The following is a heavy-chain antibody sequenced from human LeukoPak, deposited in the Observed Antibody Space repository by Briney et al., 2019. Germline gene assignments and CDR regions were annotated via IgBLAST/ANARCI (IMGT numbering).Heavy chain of an antibody. D-gene: IGHD3-9*01. CDR1: GFTFTNVW. Sequence: PGGSLRLSCAASGFTFTNVWMSWVRQAPGKGLEWVGRIKIKTDGGTIDYAAPVKGRFTISRDDSKKTLYLHMNSLKIEDTAVYYCTTDLTAPYWGQGTPVTVSS. CDR3: TTDLTAPY. V-gene: IGHV3-15*01. CDR2: IKIKTDGGTI. J-gene: IGHJ4*02.